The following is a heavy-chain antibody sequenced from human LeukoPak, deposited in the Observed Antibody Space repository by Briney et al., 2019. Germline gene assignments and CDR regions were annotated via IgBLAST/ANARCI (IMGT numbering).Heavy chain of an antibody. Sequence: GGSLRLSCAAPGFTFSSYGMHWVRQAPGKGLEWVAVISYDGSNKYYADSVKGRFTISRDNSKNTLYLQMNSLRAEDTAVYYCAKPGLPGYSSSWLDYWGQGTLVTVSS. CDR1: GFTFSSYG. J-gene: IGHJ4*02. CDR2: ISYDGSNK. D-gene: IGHD6-13*01. CDR3: AKPGLPGYSSSWLDY. V-gene: IGHV3-30*18.